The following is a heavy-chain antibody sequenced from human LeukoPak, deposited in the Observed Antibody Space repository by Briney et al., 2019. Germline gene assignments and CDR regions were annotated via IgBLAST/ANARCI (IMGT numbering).Heavy chain of an antibody. D-gene: IGHD6-13*01. J-gene: IGHJ4*02. CDR2: ISYDGNNK. CDR3: ASRDHAAAGTDY. Sequence: GRSLRLSCAASGFSFSRYGMHWVRQAPGKGLEWVTVISYDGNNKYYGDSVKGRFTISRDNSKNTLYLQMNSLRTEDTAVYYCASRDHAAAGTDYWGQGTLVTVSS. CDR1: GFSFSRYG. V-gene: IGHV3-30*03.